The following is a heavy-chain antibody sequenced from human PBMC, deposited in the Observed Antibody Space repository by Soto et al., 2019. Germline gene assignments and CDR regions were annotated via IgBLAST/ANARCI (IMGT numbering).Heavy chain of an antibody. CDR3: ARSGYFDY. V-gene: IGHV3-48*01. CDR1: GFPISTYS. Sequence: PGGPMRVSCAASGFPISTYSRNWVRQAPGKGLEWVSYISSTGNTIYYPDSVKGRFTISRDTAKKSLYLQMNSLRAEDTAVYYCARSGYFDYWGQGTLVTVSS. D-gene: IGHD2-8*02. CDR2: ISSTGNTI. J-gene: IGHJ4*02.